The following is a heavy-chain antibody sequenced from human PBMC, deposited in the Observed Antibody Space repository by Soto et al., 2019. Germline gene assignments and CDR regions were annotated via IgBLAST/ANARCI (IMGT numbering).Heavy chain of an antibody. CDR1: GFTFSSYA. Sequence: DVQLLESGGHLVQPGGSLRLSCAASGFTFSSYAMSWVRQAPGKGLEWVPRVSAGGDMTYYSDSVKGRFTISRDNSNTALFLQMNSLRIEDTALYYCVRGDRGGSGSPASYYYSGLDVWGQGTTVTVS. J-gene: IGHJ6*02. CDR2: VSAGGDMT. D-gene: IGHD3-10*01. V-gene: IGHV3-23*01. CDR3: VRGDRGGSGSPASYYYSGLDV.